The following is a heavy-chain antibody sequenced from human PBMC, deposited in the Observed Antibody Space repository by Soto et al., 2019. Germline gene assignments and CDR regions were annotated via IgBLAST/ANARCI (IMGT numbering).Heavy chain of an antibody. CDR1: GYSFTGYY. J-gene: IGHJ4*02. D-gene: IGHD1-1*01. Sequence: ASVKVSCKASGYSFTGYYMHWVRQAPGQGLEWMGWINANSGGTKYAQKFQGRVTMTRDTSISTAYMELSRLTSDDTAVYYCARAGLTTLELAITFWGQGTPVTVSS. V-gene: IGHV1-2*02. CDR2: INANSGGT. CDR3: ARAGLTTLELAITF.